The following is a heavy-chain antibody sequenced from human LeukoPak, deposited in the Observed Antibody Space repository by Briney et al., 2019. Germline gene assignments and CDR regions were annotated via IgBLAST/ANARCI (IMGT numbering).Heavy chain of an antibody. CDR2: INPNSGGT. CDR3: ARVPSTVTTTGYFDY. Sequence: ASVTVSFKASVYTFTGYYMHWVRQAPGQGLEWMGWINPNSGGTNYAQKFQGRVTMTRDTSISTAYMEPSRLRSDDTAVYYCARVPSTVTTTGYFDYWGQGTLVTVSS. J-gene: IGHJ4*02. D-gene: IGHD4-17*01. V-gene: IGHV1-2*02. CDR1: VYTFTGYY.